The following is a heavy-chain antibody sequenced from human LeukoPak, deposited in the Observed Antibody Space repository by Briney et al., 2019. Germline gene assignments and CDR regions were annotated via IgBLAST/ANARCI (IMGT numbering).Heavy chain of an antibody. J-gene: IGHJ2*01. V-gene: IGHV4-30-4*01. CDR2: IYYSGST. CDR1: GGSISSGDYY. D-gene: IGHD1-1*01. CDR3: ARDRGIRYFDL. Sequence: SETLSLTCTVPGGSISSGDYYWSWIRQPPGKGLEWIGYIYYSGSTYYNPSLKSRVTISVDTSKNQFSLKLSSVTAADTAVYYCARDRGIRYFDLWGRGTLVTVSS.